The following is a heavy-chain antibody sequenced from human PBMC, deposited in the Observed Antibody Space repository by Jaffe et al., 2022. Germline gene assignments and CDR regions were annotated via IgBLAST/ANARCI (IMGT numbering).Heavy chain of an antibody. CDR3: ARELVTTVPLTYYYYYYMDV. J-gene: IGHJ6*03. CDR1: GYTFTSYG. D-gene: IGHD4-4*01. Sequence: QVQLVQSGAEVKKPGASVKVSCKASGYTFTSYGISWVRQAPGQGLEWMGWISAYNGNTNYAQKLQGRVTMTTDTSTSTAYMELRSLRSDDTAVYYCARELVTTVPLTYYYYYYMDVWGKGTTVTVSS. V-gene: IGHV1-18*01. CDR2: ISAYNGNT.